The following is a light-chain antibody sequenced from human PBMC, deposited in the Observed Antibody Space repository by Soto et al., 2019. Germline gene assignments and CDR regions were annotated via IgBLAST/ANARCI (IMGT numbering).Light chain of an antibody. CDR2: EVS. CDR3: TSYISSSALV. Sequence: QSVLTQPASVSESPGQSITISCTGTSSDVGGYNYVSWYQQHPGKGPKLMISEVSNRPSGVPNRFSGSKSGNTAPLTISGLQAEDEADYYCTSYISSSALVFGTGTKVTVL. J-gene: IGLJ1*01. V-gene: IGLV2-14*01. CDR1: SSDVGGYNY.